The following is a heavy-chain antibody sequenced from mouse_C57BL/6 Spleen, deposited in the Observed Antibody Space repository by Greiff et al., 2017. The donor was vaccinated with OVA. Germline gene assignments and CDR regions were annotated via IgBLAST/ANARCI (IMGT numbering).Heavy chain of an antibody. CDR1: GYTFTSYW. D-gene: IGHD1-1*01. V-gene: IGHV1-72*01. J-gene: IGHJ4*01. CDR2: IDPNSGGT. CDR3: ASLITTVHYYAMDY. Sequence: QVLLQQPGAELVKPGASVKLSCKASGYTFTSYWMHWVKQRPGRGLEWIGRIDPNSGGTKYNEKFKSKATLTVDKPSSTAYMQLSSLTSEDSAVYYCASLITTVHYYAMDYWGQGTSVTVAS.